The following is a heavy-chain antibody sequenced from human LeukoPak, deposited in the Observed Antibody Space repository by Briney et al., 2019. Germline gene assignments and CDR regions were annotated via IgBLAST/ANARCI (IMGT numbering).Heavy chain of an antibody. J-gene: IGHJ4*02. CDR3: ARDLDPMLRGVIYY. CDR2: INPSGGST. CDR1: GYTFTIYY. V-gene: IGHV1-46*01. D-gene: IGHD3-10*01. Sequence: GASVRVSCMASGYTFTIYYMHWGRQAPGQGVGWMGIINPSGGSTGYAQRFQGRVTMTRDMSTSTVYMELSSLRSEDTAVYYCARDLDPMLRGVIYYWGQGTLVTVSS.